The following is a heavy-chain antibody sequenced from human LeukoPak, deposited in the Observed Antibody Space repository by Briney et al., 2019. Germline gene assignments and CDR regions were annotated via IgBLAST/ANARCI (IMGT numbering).Heavy chain of an antibody. CDR1: GGSFSGYY. D-gene: IGHD2-15*01. CDR2: ISGSGGST. J-gene: IGHJ4*02. Sequence: PSETLSLTCAVYGGSFSGYYWSWIRQPPGKGLEWVSAISGSGGSTYYADSVKGRFTISRDNSKNTLYLQMNSLRAEDTAVYYCAKKEEAAIFDYWGQGTLVTVSS. CDR3: AKKEEAAIFDY. V-gene: IGHV3-23*01.